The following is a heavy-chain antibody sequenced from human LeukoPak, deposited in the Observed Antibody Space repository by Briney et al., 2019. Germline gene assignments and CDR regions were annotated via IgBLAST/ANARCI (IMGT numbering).Heavy chain of an antibody. CDR1: GFTFSSYG. CDR2: IRYDGSNK. D-gene: IGHD6-19*01. V-gene: IGHV3-30*02. CDR3: AKDSSGLYFLYYFDY. J-gene: IGHJ4*02. Sequence: GGSLRLSCAASGFTFSSYGMHWVRQAPGKGLEWVAFIRYDGSNKYYADSVKGRFTISRDNSKNTLYLQMNSLRAEDTAVYYCAKDSSGLYFLYYFDYWGQGTLVTVSS.